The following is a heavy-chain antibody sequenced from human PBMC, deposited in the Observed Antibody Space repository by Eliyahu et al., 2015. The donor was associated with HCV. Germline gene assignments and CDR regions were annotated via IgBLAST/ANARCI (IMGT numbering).Heavy chain of an antibody. CDR3: AKCRSIAVAGPEFDY. CDR2: ISYDGSNK. Sequence: QVQLVESGGGVVQPGRSLRLSCAASGFTFSSYGMHWVRQAPGKGLEWVAVISYDGSNKYYADSVKGRFTISRDNSKNTLYLQMNSLRAEDTAVYYCAKCRSIAVAGPEFDYWGQGTLVTVSS. V-gene: IGHV3-30*18. D-gene: IGHD6-19*01. CDR1: GFTFSSYG. J-gene: IGHJ4*02.